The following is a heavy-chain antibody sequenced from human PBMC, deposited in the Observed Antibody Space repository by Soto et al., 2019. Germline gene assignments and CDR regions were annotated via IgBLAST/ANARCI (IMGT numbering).Heavy chain of an antibody. J-gene: IGHJ5*02. CDR2: IYGRGST. CDR3: ARGIGRSPYVYFNP. V-gene: IGHV4-30-2*01. Sequence: QLQLQESGSGLVKTSQTLSLTCAVSGGSISSGGYSWSWIRQPPGRGLEWIGYIYGRGSTYYKPSLSSRVSRSIDRSKRQFSLMLASVTAAGTAGDFCARGIGRSPYVYFNPWGQGTLVTVSS. D-gene: IGHD3-10*01. CDR1: GGSISSGGYS.